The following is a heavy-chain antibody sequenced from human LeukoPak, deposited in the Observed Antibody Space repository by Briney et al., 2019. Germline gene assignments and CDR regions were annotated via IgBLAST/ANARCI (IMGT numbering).Heavy chain of an antibody. D-gene: IGHD6-19*01. Sequence: PGGSLRLSCAVSGFTFSSYAMSWVRQAPGKGLEWVSAISGSGGSTYYADSVKGRFTISRDNSKNTLYLQMNSLRAEDTAVYYCARTSSSGHDHYWGQGTLVTVSS. CDR1: GFTFSSYA. CDR3: ARTSSSGHDHY. V-gene: IGHV3-23*01. J-gene: IGHJ4*02. CDR2: ISGSGGST.